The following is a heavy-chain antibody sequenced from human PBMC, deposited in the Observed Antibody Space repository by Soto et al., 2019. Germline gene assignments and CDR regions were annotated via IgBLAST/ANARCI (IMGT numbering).Heavy chain of an antibody. Sequence: QVHLEESGPGLVKPSETLSLICSVSGGSLNNADYFWSWIRHHPENGLEWIGYIYYSGSTRYNPSFKTRATLSIDTSKSQFSLRLNSVPVADTAVYFCARDADYGGSRGGMDVRGRGTTVTV. CDR3: ARDADYGGSRGGMDV. CDR2: IYYSGST. J-gene: IGHJ6*02. CDR1: GGSLNNADYF. D-gene: IGHD4-17*01. V-gene: IGHV4-31*03.